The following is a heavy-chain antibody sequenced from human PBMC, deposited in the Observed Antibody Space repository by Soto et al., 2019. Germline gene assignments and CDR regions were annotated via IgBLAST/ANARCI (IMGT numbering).Heavy chain of an antibody. J-gene: IGHJ3*02. CDR3: ARDRITLANDAFDI. CDR2: IYTSGST. V-gene: IGHV4-4*07. D-gene: IGHD3-10*01. Sequence: WETLSLTCTVSGGSISSYYWSWIRQPAGKGLEWIGRIYTSGSTNYNPSLKSRVTMSVDTSKNQFSLNLSSVTAAADTAVYYCARDRITLANDAFDIWGQGTRGTVS. CDR1: GGSISSYY.